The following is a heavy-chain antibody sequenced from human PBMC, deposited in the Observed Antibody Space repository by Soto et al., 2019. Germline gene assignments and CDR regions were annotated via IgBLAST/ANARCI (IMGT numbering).Heavy chain of an antibody. CDR1: GGSISSYY. D-gene: IGHD3-10*01. J-gene: IGHJ6*03. CDR2: IYYSGST. CDR3: ARTINYYGSGFYYYYYMDV. Sequence: SETLSLTCTVSGGSISSYYWSWIRQPPGKGLEWIGYIYYSGSTNYNPSLKSRVTISVDTSKNQFSLKLSSVTAADTAVYYCARTINYYGSGFYYYYYMDVWGKGTTVTVSS. V-gene: IGHV4-59*08.